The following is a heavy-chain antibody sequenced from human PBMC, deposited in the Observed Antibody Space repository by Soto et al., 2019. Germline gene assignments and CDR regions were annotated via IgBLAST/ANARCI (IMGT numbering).Heavy chain of an antibody. Sequence: PSETLSLTCTVSGGSISRGGYYWSWIRQHPGKGLEWIGYIYYSGSTYYNPSLKSRVTISVDTSKNQLSLKLSSVTAADTAVYYCASSYSSSQPWFDPWGQGTLVTVS. CDR3: ASSYSSSQPWFDP. CDR2: IYYSGST. V-gene: IGHV4-31*03. CDR1: GGSISRGGYY. D-gene: IGHD6-13*01. J-gene: IGHJ5*02.